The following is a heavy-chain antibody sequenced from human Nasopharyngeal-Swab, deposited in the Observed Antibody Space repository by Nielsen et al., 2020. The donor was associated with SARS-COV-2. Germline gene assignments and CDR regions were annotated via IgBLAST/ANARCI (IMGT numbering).Heavy chain of an antibody. CDR3: AKDILERRGGAFDI. J-gene: IGHJ3*02. CDR1: GFTFDDYA. V-gene: IGHV3-9*01. D-gene: IGHD1-1*01. CDR2: ISWNSGSI. Sequence: SLKISCAASGFTFDDYAMHWVRQAPGKGLEWVSLISWNSGSIGYADSVKGRFTISRDNAKNSLYLQMNSLRAEDTALYYCAKDILERRGGAFDIWGQGTMVTVSS.